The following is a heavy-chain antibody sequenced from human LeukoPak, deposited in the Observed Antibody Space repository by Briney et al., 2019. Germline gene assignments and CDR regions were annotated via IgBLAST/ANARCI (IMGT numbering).Heavy chain of an antibody. J-gene: IGHJ6*04. D-gene: IGHD2-2*01. CDR2: ISAYNGNT. CDR1: GYTFTSYG. V-gene: IGHV1-18*04. Sequence: EASVKVSCKASGYTFTSYGISWVRQAPGQGLEWMGWISAYNGNTKYAQKLQGRVTMTTDTSTSTAYMELRSLRSDDTAVYYCATIGYCSSTSCPYYYYGMDGWGKGTTVTVSS. CDR3: ATIGYCSSTSCPYYYYGMDG.